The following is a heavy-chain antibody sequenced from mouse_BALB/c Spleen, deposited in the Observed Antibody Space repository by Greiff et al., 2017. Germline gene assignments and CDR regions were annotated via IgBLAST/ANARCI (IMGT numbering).Heavy chain of an antibody. CDR3: ARGNYYGRDH. J-gene: IGHJ2*01. V-gene: IGHV1-69*02. CDR2: IDPSDSYT. D-gene: IGHD1-2*01. CDR1: GYTFTSYW. Sequence: QVQLQQPGAELVKPGASVKLSCKASGYTFTSYWMHWVKQRPGQGLEWIGEIDPSDSYTNYNQKFKGKATLTVDKSSSTAYMQLSSLTSEDSAVYYCARGNYYGRDHWGQGTTLTVSS.